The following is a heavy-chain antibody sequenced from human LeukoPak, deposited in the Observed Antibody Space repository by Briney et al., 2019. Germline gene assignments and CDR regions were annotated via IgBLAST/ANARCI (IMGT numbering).Heavy chain of an antibody. J-gene: IGHJ4*02. CDR1: GYTFIGYY. D-gene: IGHD6-19*01. Sequence: ASVKVSCKASGYTFIGYYIYWMRQAPGQGLEWMGRINPNSGGTNYAQNFQGRVTMTRDTSINTVYMELSRLRSEDTAIYYCATSSSGWYTDYWGQGTLVTVSS. V-gene: IGHV1-2*06. CDR2: INPNSGGT. CDR3: ATSSSGWYTDY.